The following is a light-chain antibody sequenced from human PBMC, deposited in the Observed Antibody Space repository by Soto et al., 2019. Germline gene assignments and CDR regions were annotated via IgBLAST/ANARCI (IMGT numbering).Light chain of an antibody. CDR3: QQSGSSPLFT. V-gene: IGKV3-20*01. CDR2: GAS. J-gene: IGKJ3*01. CDR1: QSVSSSY. Sequence: EIVLTQSPGTLSLSPGERATLSCRASQSVSSSYLAWYQQKPGQAPRLLIYGASSRATGIPDRFSGSGSGTDFPLTISSLEPEDFAVYYCQQSGSSPLFTFGPGTKVDIK.